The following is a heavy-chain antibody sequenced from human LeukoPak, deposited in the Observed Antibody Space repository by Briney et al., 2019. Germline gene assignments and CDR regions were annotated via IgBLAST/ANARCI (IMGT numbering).Heavy chain of an antibody. D-gene: IGHD1-26*01. V-gene: IGHV5-51*01. Sequence: GESLRISCQGSGYSFSTYWIAWVRQMPGKGLEWMGIIYPGDSDTRYSPSFQGQVTISADKSISTAYLQWGSLKASDTAMYYCARPRSVGASHDAFDIWGRGTMVTVSS. CDR3: ARPRSVGASHDAFDI. CDR1: GYSFSTYW. CDR2: IYPGDSDT. J-gene: IGHJ3*02.